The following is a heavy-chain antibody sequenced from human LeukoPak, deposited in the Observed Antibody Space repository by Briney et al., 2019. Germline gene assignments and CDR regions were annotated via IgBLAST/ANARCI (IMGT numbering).Heavy chain of an antibody. Sequence: PSETLSLTCGVYGGSFSGYYWSWIRQTPGKGLEWIGEINHRRSTNYSPSFKTRVTMSADTSKNQISLMLNSVTAADTAVYYCARGSRGYSYGYHRDWGQGTLVTVSS. CDR3: ARGSRGYSYGYHRD. J-gene: IGHJ4*02. V-gene: IGHV4-34*01. D-gene: IGHD5-18*01. CDR1: GGSFSGYY. CDR2: INHRRST.